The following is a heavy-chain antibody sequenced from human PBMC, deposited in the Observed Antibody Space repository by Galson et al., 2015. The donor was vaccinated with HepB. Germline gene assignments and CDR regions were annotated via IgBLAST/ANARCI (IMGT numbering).Heavy chain of an antibody. CDR1: GFTFSSYA. CDR2: ISGSGGST. Sequence: SLRLSCAASGFTFSSYAMSWVRQAPGKGLEWVSAISGSGGSTYYADSVKGRFTISRDNSKNTLYLQMNSLRAEDTAVYYCAKDDYGSGSYYIPFDYWGQGTLVTVSS. V-gene: IGHV3-23*01. J-gene: IGHJ4*02. CDR3: AKDDYGSGSYYIPFDY. D-gene: IGHD3-10*01.